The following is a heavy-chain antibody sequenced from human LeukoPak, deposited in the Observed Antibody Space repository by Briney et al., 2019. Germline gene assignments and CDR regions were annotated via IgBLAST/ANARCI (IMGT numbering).Heavy chain of an antibody. CDR1: GFTFTISA. V-gene: IGHV1-58*01. CDR2: IVVGSGNT. Sequence: SVTVSFTASGFTFTISAVQWVRQARGQRLEWIGWIVVGSGNTNYAQKFQERVTITRDMSTSTAYMELSSLRSEDTAVYYCAAPGGYCSGGSCSNAFDIWGQGTMVTVSS. CDR3: AAPGGYCSGGSCSNAFDI. D-gene: IGHD2-15*01. J-gene: IGHJ3*02.